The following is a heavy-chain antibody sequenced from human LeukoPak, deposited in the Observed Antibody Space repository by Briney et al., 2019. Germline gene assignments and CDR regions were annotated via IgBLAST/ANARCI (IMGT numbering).Heavy chain of an antibody. J-gene: IGHJ5*02. D-gene: IGHD6-13*01. CDR1: GYTFTSYG. CDR3: AIDWDGYSSPGDWFDP. V-gene: IGHV1-18*01. CDR2: ISAYNGNT. Sequence: ASVKVSCKASGYTFTSYGISWVRQAPGQGLEWMGWISAYNGNTNYAQKLQGRVTMTTDTSTSTAYMELRSLRSDDTAVYYCAIDWDGYSSPGDWFDPWGQGTLVTVSS.